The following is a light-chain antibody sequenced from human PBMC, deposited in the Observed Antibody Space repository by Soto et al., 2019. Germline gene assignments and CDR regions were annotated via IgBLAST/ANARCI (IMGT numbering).Light chain of an antibody. V-gene: IGKV1-6*01. J-gene: IGKJ1*01. Sequence: AIQMTQSPSSLSASVGDRVTITCRASQGIRNDLGWYQQKPGKAPKLLIFAASTLQTEVPSRFSGSGSGTDFTLTISSLQPEDFATYYCLQDYNSPWTFGQGTKVEIE. CDR1: QGIRND. CDR3: LQDYNSPWT. CDR2: AAS.